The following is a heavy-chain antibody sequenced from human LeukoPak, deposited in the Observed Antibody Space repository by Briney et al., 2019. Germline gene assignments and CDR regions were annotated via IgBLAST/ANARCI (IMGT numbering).Heavy chain of an antibody. V-gene: IGHV1-18*01. Sequence: VASVKVSCKASGYTFTSYGISWVRQAPGQGLEWMRWISAYNGNTNYAQKLQGRVTMTTDSSTSTAYMELRSLRSNDTAVYYCAGGFAAYYYYGMDVWGQGTTVTVSS. J-gene: IGHJ6*02. CDR3: AGGFAAYYYYGMDV. D-gene: IGHD3-16*01. CDR2: ISAYNGNT. CDR1: GYTFTSYG.